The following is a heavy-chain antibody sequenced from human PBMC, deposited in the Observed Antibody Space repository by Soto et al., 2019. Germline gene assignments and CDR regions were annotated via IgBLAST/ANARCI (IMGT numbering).Heavy chain of an antibody. CDR2: IYSGGTT. J-gene: IGHJ4*02. V-gene: IGHV3-66*01. CDR1: GFTVSTNY. Sequence: EVQLVESGGGLVQPGGSLRLSCAASGFTVSTNYMSWVRQAPGKGLEWVSIIYSGGTTYYAESVKGRFTISRENSKNTLYLQMNSLRVEDTAVYYCAREMTYWGQGTLVTVSS. CDR3: AREMTY.